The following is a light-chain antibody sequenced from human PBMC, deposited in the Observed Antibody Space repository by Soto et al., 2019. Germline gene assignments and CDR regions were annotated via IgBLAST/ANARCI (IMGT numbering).Light chain of an antibody. V-gene: IGKV3-20*01. CDR1: QSVSSSY. Sequence: EIVLTQSPGTLSLSPGERATLSCRASQSVSSSYLAWYQQKPGQAPRLLIYGASSRATGIPDRFSGSGSGTAFTLTISRLEPEDFAVYYCQQYGSSPTKITFGQGTRLEIK. CDR2: GAS. CDR3: QQYGSSPTKIT. J-gene: IGKJ5*01.